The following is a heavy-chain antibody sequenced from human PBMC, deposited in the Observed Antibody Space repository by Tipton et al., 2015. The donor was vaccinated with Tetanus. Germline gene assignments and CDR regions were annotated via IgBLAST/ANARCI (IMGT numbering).Heavy chain of an antibody. J-gene: IGHJ2*01. V-gene: IGHV5-51*01. CDR2: VDPRDSQA. Sequence: QSGAEVKKAGESLKISCKGSGYSFSGYWIGWVRQLPGRGLEWMGIVDPRDSQATYGPSFQGQVTLSADRSINVAYLQWGSLKASDTGLYYCARRRSAVLSGAYHWYFDLWGRGTLVGVSS. CDR3: ARRRSAVLSGAYHWYFDL. CDR1: GYSFSGYW. D-gene: IGHD3-3*01.